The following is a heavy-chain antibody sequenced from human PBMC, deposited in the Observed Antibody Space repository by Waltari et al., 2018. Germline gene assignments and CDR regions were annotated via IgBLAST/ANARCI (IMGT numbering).Heavy chain of an antibody. J-gene: IGHJ1*01. Sequence: EVQLVESGGGLVQPGGSLRLSCAASGFTFSSYALNWVRQAPGKGLEWVSAISGSGGSTYYADSVKGRFTISRDNSKNTLYLQMNSLRAEDTAVYYCATGEHSSWYSGYFQHWGQGTLVTVSS. CDR1: GFTFSSYA. V-gene: IGHV3-23*04. CDR2: ISGSGGST. CDR3: ATGEHSSWYSGYFQH. D-gene: IGHD6-13*01.